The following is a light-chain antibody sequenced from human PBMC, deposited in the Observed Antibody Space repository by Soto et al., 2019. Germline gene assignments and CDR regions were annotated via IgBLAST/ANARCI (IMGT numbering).Light chain of an antibody. V-gene: IGKV3-20*01. CDR3: QQYGSSLPVT. J-gene: IGKJ4*01. CDR2: AAS. CDR1: QSLSNNY. Sequence: EIELTQSPGTLSLSPGERATLSCRASQSLSNNYLAWYQQKPGQAPRLLIYAASSRATGIPDRFSGSGSETDFTLTISSLEPEDFAVYYCQQYGSSLPVTFGGGTNVEIK.